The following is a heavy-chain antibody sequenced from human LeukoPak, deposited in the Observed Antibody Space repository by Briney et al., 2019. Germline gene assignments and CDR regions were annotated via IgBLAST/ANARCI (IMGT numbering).Heavy chain of an antibody. V-gene: IGHV3-23*01. Sequence: SGGSLRLSCAASGFTFSSYAMSWVRQGPGKGLEWVSAISGSAYSTYYADSVKGRFTISRDNSKNTLYLQMNSLRAEGTAVYYCAKNIWTEMATIYYYMDVWGKGTTVTVSS. CDR1: GFTFSSYA. CDR3: AKNIWTEMATIYYYMDV. CDR2: ISGSAYST. D-gene: IGHD5-24*01. J-gene: IGHJ6*03.